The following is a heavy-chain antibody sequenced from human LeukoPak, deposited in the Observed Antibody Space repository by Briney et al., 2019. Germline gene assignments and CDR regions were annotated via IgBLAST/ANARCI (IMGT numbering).Heavy chain of an antibody. CDR3: ARGGADCSGGSCYPYYFDY. V-gene: IGHV4-34*01. D-gene: IGHD2-15*01. CDR1: GGSFSGYY. CDR2: INHSGST. J-gene: IGHJ4*02. Sequence: SETLSLTCAVYGGSFSGYYWSWIRQPPGKGLEWIGEINHSGSTNYNPSLKSRVTISVDTYKNQFSLKLSSVTAADTAVYYCARGGADCSGGSCYPYYFDYWGQGTLVTVSS.